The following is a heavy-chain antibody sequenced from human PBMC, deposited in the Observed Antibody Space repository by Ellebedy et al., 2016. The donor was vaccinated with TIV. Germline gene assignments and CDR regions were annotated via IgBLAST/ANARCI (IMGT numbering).Heavy chain of an antibody. CDR1: GFTFSDHY. V-gene: IGHV3-74*01. CDR3: ARNRYCSSGDCYALGY. Sequence: GESLKISCAASGFTFSDHYMNWVRQAPGKGLVWLSRINRDGSSANYADSVKGRFTISRDNAKNILYLEMNSLRAEDTAVYYCARNRYCSSGDCYALGYWGQGTLVTVSS. D-gene: IGHD2-15*01. CDR2: INRDGSSA. J-gene: IGHJ4*02.